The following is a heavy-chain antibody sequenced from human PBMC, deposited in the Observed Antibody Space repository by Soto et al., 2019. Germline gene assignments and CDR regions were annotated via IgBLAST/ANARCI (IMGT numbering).Heavy chain of an antibody. D-gene: IGHD3-3*01. CDR3: ARVQRRVAPYDYYYGMDV. CDR1: GYTFTSYY. V-gene: IGHV1-46*01. Sequence: ASVKVSCKASGYTFTSYYMHWVRQAPGQGLEWMGIINPSGGSTSYAQKFQGRVTMTRDTSTSTVYMELSSLRSEDTAVYYCARVQRRVAPYDYYYGMDVWGQGTTVTVSS. CDR2: INPSGGST. J-gene: IGHJ6*02.